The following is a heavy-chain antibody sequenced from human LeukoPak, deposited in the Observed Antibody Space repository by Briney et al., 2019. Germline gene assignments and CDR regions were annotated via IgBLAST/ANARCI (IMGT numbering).Heavy chain of an antibody. D-gene: IGHD3-22*01. CDR3: ARGFYDSSGYHHGGVDY. Sequence: SVKVSCKASGGTFSSYAISWVRQAPGQGLEWMGRIIPILGIANYAQKFQGRVTITADKSTSTAYMELSSLRSEDTAVYYCARGFYDSSGYHHGGVDYWGQGTLVTVSS. CDR1: GGTFSSYA. J-gene: IGHJ4*02. V-gene: IGHV1-69*04. CDR2: IIPILGIA.